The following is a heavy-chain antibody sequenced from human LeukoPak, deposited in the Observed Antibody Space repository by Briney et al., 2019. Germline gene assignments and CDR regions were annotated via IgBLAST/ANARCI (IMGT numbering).Heavy chain of an antibody. CDR1: GFTFSGYS. Sequence: GGSLRPSCTASGFTFSGYSMNWIRQAPGKGLEWVSSFGTRSTSIYHAGSVKGRFAISRDNAKNSLYLQMNSLRAEDTALYYCAREVSEGFDFWGQGTLVTVSS. D-gene: IGHD3-22*01. J-gene: IGHJ4*02. CDR2: FGTRSTSI. V-gene: IGHV3-21*01. CDR3: AREVSEGFDF.